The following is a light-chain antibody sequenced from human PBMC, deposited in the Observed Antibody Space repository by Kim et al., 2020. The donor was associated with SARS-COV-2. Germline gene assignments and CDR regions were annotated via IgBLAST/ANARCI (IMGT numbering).Light chain of an antibody. CDR3: QQRRSWPLT. Sequence: LSPGERAPLPCRARQSVTGRVSWYQQRPGQAPRLLIYDTSNRATGIPARFSGSGSGTDFTLTISSLEPEYFAVYYCQQRRSWPLTFGGGTKVDIK. J-gene: IGKJ4*01. V-gene: IGKV3-11*01. CDR1: QSVTGR. CDR2: DTS.